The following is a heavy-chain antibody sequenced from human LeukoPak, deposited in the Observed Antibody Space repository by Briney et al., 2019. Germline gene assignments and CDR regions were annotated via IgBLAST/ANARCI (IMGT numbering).Heavy chain of an antibody. J-gene: IGHJ4*02. D-gene: IGHD6-13*01. CDR2: INHSGST. CDR1: GGSFSGYY. V-gene: IGHV4-34*01. CDR3: ARGRSSSSWSYRHGYFDY. Sequence: PSETLSLTCAVYGGSFSGYYWSWIRQPPGRGLEWIGEINHSGSTNYNPSLKSRVTISVDTSKNQFSLKLSSVTAADTAVYYCARGRSSSSWSYRHGYFDYWGQGTLVTVSS.